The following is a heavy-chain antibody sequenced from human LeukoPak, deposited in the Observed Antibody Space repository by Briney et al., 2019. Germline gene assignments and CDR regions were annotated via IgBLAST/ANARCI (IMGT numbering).Heavy chain of an antibody. D-gene: IGHD4-17*01. Sequence: VASVNVSCTASGYTFTGYYMHWVRQAPGQGLEWMGRINPNSGGTNYAQKFQGRVTMTRDTSISTAYMELSRLRSDDTAVYYCARDLGVTTTNWFDPWGQGTLVTVSS. J-gene: IGHJ5*02. V-gene: IGHV1-2*06. CDR2: INPNSGGT. CDR3: ARDLGVTTTNWFDP. CDR1: GYTFTGYY.